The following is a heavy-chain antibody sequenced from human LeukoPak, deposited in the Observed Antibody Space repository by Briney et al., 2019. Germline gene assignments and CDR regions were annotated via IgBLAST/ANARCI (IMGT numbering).Heavy chain of an antibody. J-gene: IGHJ4*02. CDR1: GGSISSSNYY. CDR2: IYYTGIT. CDR3: ARTGFWVRGVISYCDY. Sequence: PETLSLTCTVSGGSISSSNYYWVWFRQPPGKSLEWIGSIYYTGITYQNPSLKSRVTISVDTSNNHFSLRLTSVTAADTAVYYCARTGFWVRGVISYCDYWGQGTLVTV. D-gene: IGHD3-10*01. V-gene: IGHV4-39*02.